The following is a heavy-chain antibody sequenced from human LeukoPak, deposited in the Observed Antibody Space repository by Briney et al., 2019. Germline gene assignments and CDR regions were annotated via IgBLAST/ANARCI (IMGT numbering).Heavy chain of an antibody. CDR3: ARFQYDILTGYYPNYFGY. V-gene: IGHV3-11*06. Sequence: GGSLRLSCAASGFTFSDYYMSWIRQAPGKGLEWVSYISSSGNHTNYADSVKGRFTTSKDNSRNSLFLQVNSLRAEDTAMYYCARFQYDILTGYYPNYFGYWGQGTLVTVSS. CDR1: GFTFSDYY. CDR2: ISSSGNHT. J-gene: IGHJ4*02. D-gene: IGHD3-9*01.